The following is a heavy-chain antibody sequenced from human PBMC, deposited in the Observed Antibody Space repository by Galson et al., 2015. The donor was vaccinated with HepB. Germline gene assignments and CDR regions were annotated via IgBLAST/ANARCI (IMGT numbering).Heavy chain of an antibody. Sequence: CAISGDSVSSNSAAWNWIRQSPSRGLEWLGRTYYRSKWYNDYAVSVKSRITINPDTSKNQFSLQLNSVTPEDTAVYYCARDLYCSSTSRYRWFDPWGQGTLVTVSS. J-gene: IGHJ5*02. CDR3: ARDLYCSSTSRYRWFDP. D-gene: IGHD2-2*01. CDR1: GDSVSSNSAA. V-gene: IGHV6-1*01. CDR2: TYYRSKWYN.